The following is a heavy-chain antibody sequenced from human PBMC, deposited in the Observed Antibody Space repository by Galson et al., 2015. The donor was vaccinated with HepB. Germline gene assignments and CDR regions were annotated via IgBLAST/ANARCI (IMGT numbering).Heavy chain of an antibody. Sequence: SVKVSCKASGGTFSSYAISWVRQAPGQGLEWMGGIIPIFGTANYAQKFQGRVTMTRDTSTSTVYMELSSLRSEDTAVYYCARDPATVVTPYLTFPDYWGQGTLVTVSS. J-gene: IGHJ4*02. CDR3: ARDPATVVTPYLTFPDY. CDR2: IIPIFGTA. D-gene: IGHD4-23*01. CDR1: GGTFSSYA. V-gene: IGHV1-69*05.